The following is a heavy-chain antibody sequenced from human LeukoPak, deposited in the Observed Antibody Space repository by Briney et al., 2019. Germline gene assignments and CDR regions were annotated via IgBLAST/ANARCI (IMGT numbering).Heavy chain of an antibody. CDR2: IIPILGIA. J-gene: IGHJ4*02. CDR3: ARDRQQLVPHFDY. V-gene: IGHV1-69*04. Sequence: SVKVSCKASGGTFSSYAISWVRQAPGQGLEWMGRIIPILGIANYAQKFQGRVTIIADKSTSTAYMELSSLRSEDTAVYYCARDRQQLVPHFDYWGQGTLVTVSS. D-gene: IGHD6-13*01. CDR1: GGTFSSYA.